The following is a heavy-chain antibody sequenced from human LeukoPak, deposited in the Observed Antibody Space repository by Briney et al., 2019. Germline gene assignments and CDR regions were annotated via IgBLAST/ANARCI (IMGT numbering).Heavy chain of an antibody. Sequence: SETLSLTCTVSGGSISSNSYYWGWIRQSPGKGLEWIGTIYYSGSTYYSPSLKSRITISVDTSKNQFSLKLSSVTAADPAMYYCARGYWFYFYYWGQGTMVTVSS. J-gene: IGHJ4*02. V-gene: IGHV4-39*01. CDR3: ARGYWFYFYY. D-gene: IGHD2-8*02. CDR2: IYYSGST. CDR1: GGSISSNSYY.